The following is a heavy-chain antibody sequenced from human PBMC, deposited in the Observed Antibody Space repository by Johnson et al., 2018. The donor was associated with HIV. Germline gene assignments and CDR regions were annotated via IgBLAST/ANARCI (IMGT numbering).Heavy chain of an antibody. CDR1: GFTFSSYG. CDR3: AREGGSYPGETVDDAFDI. CDR2: ISYDGRNK. Sequence: QVQLVESGGGVVQPGRSLRLSCAASGFTFSSYGMHWVRQAPGKGLEWVAVISYDGRNKYYADSVKGRFTISRDNSKNTLYLQMNSLRVEDTAVYYCAREGGSYPGETVDDAFDIWGQGTMVTVSS. D-gene: IGHD3-16*02. J-gene: IGHJ3*02. V-gene: IGHV3-30*03.